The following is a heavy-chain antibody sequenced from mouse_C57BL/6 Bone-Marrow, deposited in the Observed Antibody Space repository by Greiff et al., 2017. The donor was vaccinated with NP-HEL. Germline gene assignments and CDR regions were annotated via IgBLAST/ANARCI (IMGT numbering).Heavy chain of an antibody. V-gene: IGHV1-81*01. CDR2: IYPRSGNT. D-gene: IGHD1-1*01. Sequence: VQLQESGAELARPGASVKLSCKASGYTFTSYGISWVKQRTGQGLEWIGEIYPRSGNTYYNEKFKGKATLNADKSSSTAYMELRSLTSEDSAVYVCARRMVTTVAYYFDYWGQGTTLTVSS. J-gene: IGHJ2*01. CDR3: ARRMVTTVAYYFDY. CDR1: GYTFTSYG.